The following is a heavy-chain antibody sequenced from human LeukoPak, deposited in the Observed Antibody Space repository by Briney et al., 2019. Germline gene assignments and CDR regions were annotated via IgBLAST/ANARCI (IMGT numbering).Heavy chain of an antibody. V-gene: IGHV3-48*01. CDR2: ISSDTNIR. D-gene: IGHD6-19*01. J-gene: IGHJ4*02. Sequence: PGGSLRLSCTASGFTFSRYYMNWVRQAPEKGLEWISYISSDTNIREYADSVKGRFMISRDNGKNSLFLQMNSLRAEDTAVYYCASEWLGYFDYWGQGTLVTVSS. CDR1: GFTFSRYY. CDR3: ASEWLGYFDY.